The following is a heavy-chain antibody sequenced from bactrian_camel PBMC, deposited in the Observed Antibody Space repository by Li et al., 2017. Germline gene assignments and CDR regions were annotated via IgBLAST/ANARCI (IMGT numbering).Heavy chain of an antibody. CDR2: INTDGSF. D-gene: IGHD2*01. Sequence: HVQLVESGGGSVQTGGSLRLSCVASGRSLINLCLGWFRQAAGKQSEWVASINTDGSFRTSASVRGRSTISKDDAKNTLYLQMNALKPEDTAIYYCATRTATWCALSASYYSPWGQGTQVTVS. CDR3: ATRTATWCALSASYYSP. V-gene: IGHV3S53*01. J-gene: IGHJ4*01. CDR1: GRSLINLC.